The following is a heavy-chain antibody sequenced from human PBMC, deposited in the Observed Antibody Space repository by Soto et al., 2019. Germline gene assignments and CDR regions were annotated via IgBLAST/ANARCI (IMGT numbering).Heavy chain of an antibody. V-gene: IGHV3-7*01. CDR2: IKQDGSES. CDR3: ASARDIGL. Sequence: GGSLRLSCAASGFTFSNYWMSWVRQAPGKWLEWVANIKQDGSESNYADSVKGRFTISRDNAENSLYLQMTSLRAEDTAVYYWASARDIGLWGQGXLVTVSS. CDR1: GFTFSNYW. J-gene: IGHJ4*02. D-gene: IGHD2-8*01.